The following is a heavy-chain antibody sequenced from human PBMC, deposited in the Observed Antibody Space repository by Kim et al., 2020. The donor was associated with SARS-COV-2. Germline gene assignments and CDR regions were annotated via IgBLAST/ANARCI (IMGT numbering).Heavy chain of an antibody. D-gene: IGHD2-15*01. CDR3: ARHKDRCFDY. J-gene: IGHJ4*02. CDR1: GGSISSSSYY. Sequence: SETLSLTCTVSGGSISSSSYYWGWIRQPPGKGLEWIGSIYYTGSTYYNPSLKSRVTISVDTSRNQFSLKLSSVTAADTAVYYCARHKDRCFDYWGQGTLVTVSS. CDR2: IYYTGST. V-gene: IGHV4-39*01.